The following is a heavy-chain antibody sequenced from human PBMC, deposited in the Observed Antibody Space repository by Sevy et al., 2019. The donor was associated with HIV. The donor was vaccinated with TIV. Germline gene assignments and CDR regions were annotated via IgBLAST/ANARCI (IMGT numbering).Heavy chain of an antibody. CDR3: ARQGYCDGGSCYNYYYYGMDV. CDR2: ISWSGRT. V-gene: IGHV4-39*01. D-gene: IGHD2-15*01. Sequence: SETLSLTCSVSGGSISSDTYHWGWIRQPPGKGLEWIGAISWSGRTYYNPSLKNRVTISMDTSKNQFSLKLSSVTAADTVVYYCARQGYCDGGSCYNYYYYGMDVWGQGTTVTVSS. CDR1: GGSISSDTYH. J-gene: IGHJ6*02.